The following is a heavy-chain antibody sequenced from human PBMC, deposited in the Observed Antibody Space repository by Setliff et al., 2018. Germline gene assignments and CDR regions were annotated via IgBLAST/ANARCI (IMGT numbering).Heavy chain of an antibody. J-gene: IGHJ6*03. CDR2: ISSNGRT. V-gene: IGHV4-4*07. Sequence: SETLSLTCTVSGGFVTSYYWSWIRQAAGRGLEWVGRISSNGRTNYNPSLEGRVSMSVDTSKNQISLHLTSMTTADTALYYCTRGRQNYYYMDVWGKGTTVTVSS. CDR3: TRGRQNYYYMDV. CDR1: GGFVTSYY.